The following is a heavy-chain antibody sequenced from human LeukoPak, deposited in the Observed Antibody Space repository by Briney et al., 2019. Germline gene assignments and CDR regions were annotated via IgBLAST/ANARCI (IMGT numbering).Heavy chain of an antibody. CDR1: GYTFTSYD. D-gene: IGHD2-15*01. CDR3: ARDQYCSGGSCPYYYYGMDV. V-gene: IGHV1-8*01. J-gene: IGHJ6*02. Sequence: ASVKVSCKASGYTFTSYDINWVRQATGQGLEWMGWMNPNSGNTGYAQKFQGRVTMTRNTSISTAYMELSSLRSEDTAVYSCARDQYCSGGSCPYYYYGMDVWGQGTRVTVSS. CDR2: MNPNSGNT.